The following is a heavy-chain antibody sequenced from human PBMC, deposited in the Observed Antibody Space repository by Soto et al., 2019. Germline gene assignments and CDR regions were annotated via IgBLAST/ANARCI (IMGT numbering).Heavy chain of an antibody. Sequence: PGGSLRLSCAASGFTFSSYDMHWVRQATGKGLEWVSAIGTAGDTYYPGSVKGRFTISRENAKNSLYLQMNSLRAGDTAVYYCSRGYYDSSGYYYYFDYWGQGTLVTVSS. D-gene: IGHD3-22*01. CDR3: SRGYYDSSGYYYYFDY. V-gene: IGHV3-13*01. CDR2: IGTAGDT. J-gene: IGHJ4*02. CDR1: GFTFSSYD.